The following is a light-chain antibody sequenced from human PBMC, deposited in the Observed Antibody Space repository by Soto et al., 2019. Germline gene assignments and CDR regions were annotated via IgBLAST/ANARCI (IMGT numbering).Light chain of an antibody. CDR2: DSS. CDR1: QSVANNY. Sequence: EIGLTQSPGTLSLSTGERATLTCRASQSVANNYLAWYQQKPGQAPRFLIYDSSILQTGIPDRFSGSGSGTDFTLTISSLESEDFAVYYCEQYGSYPLTFGRGTKLEIK. J-gene: IGKJ4*01. CDR3: EQYGSYPLT. V-gene: IGKV3-20*01.